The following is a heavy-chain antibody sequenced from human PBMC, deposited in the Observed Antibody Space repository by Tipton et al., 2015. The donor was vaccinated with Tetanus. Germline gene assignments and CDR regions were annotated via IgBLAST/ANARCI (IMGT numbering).Heavy chain of an antibody. Sequence: TLSLTCTVSSVSIADNTNYWGWIRQPPGKGLEWIGSFYSSGDTYSNPSLKSRVTMSVDTSRNQFSLRLSSVTAADTAEYYCARHNGGYFSFFGSWGQGILVTVSS. D-gene: IGHD3-22*01. CDR1: SVSIADNTNY. J-gene: IGHJ4*02. CDR3: ARHNGGYFSFFGS. V-gene: IGHV4-39*01. CDR2: FYSSGDT.